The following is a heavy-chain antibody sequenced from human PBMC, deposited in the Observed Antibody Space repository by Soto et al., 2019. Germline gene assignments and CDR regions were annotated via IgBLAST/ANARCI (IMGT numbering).Heavy chain of an antibody. CDR3: ARPGGSYEGNFDY. CDR2: IIPIFGTA. CDR1: GGTFSSYA. J-gene: IGHJ4*02. Sequence: SVKVSCKASGGTFSSYAISWVRQAPGQGLEWMGGIIPIFGTANYAQKFQGRVTITADKSTSTAYMELSSLRSEDTAVYHCARPGGSYEGNFDYWGQGTRVTVSS. V-gene: IGHV1-69*06. D-gene: IGHD1-26*01.